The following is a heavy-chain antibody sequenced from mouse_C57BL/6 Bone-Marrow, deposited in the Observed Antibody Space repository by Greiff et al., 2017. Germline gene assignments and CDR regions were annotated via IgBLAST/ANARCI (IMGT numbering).Heavy chain of an antibody. V-gene: IGHV1-9*01. CDR2: ILPGSGSN. Sequence: VQLQQSGAELMKPGASVTLSCKATGYTFTGYWIVWVKQRPGQGLEWIGEILPGSGSNNYNEKFKGKATFTADTSSNTPYMQLSSLTTEDSASYYCARDDYYPFFDDWGKGTTRTVSS. CDR3: ARDDYYPFFDD. CDR1: GYTFTGYW. J-gene: IGHJ2*01. D-gene: IGHD2-3*01.